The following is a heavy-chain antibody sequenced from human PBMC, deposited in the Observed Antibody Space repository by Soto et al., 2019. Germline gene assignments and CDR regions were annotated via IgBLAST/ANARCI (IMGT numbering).Heavy chain of an antibody. CDR1: GYIFVNYG. CDR3: VMVDNYVTPTPQDV. D-gene: IGHD3-16*01. CDR2: ISPYTGNT. V-gene: IGHV1-18*01. Sequence: QVQLVQSGDEVKKPGASVKVSCKAPGYIFVNYGIAWVRQAPGQGLEWMGWISPYTGNTHSATKIQGRLTMTTDTSTSTAYMDLGSLPADDTAVYYCVMVDNYVTPTPQDVWGQGTTVTVSS. J-gene: IGHJ6*02.